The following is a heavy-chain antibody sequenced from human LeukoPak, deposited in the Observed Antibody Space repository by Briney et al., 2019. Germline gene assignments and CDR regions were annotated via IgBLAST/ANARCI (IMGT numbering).Heavy chain of an antibody. Sequence: GGSLRLSCAASGFTFSSYWMSWVRQAPGKGLEWVSSISSSSSYIYYADPVKGRFTISRDNAKNSLYLQMNSLRAEDTAVYYCARDRGYYDSSGYYNDYWGQGTLVTVSS. J-gene: IGHJ4*02. CDR1: GFTFSSYW. V-gene: IGHV3-21*01. CDR3: ARDRGYYDSSGYYNDY. D-gene: IGHD3-22*01. CDR2: ISSSSSYI.